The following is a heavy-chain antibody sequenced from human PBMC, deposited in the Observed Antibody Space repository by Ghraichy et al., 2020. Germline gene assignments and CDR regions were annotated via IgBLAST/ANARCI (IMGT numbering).Heavy chain of an antibody. J-gene: IGHJ1*01. CDR3: ARETLGNPYRGYFQH. D-gene: IGHD1-14*01. Sequence: SETLSLTCTVFGGSISSYFCNWVRQPPGKGLEWIGYIYFTGRTNYNPSLKSPVTMSVDTSKNQFSLKLSSVTAADTAVYYCARETLGNPYRGYFQHWGQGTLVT. CDR1: GGSISSYF. CDR2: IYFTGRT. V-gene: IGHV4-59*01.